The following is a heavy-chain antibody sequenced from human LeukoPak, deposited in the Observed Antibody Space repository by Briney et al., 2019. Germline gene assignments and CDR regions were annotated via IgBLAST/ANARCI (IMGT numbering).Heavy chain of an antibody. J-gene: IGHJ4*02. Sequence: SETLSLTCTVSGGSVSSDMYYWSWIRQPPGKRLEWIGYIYHSGSTDYSPSLKSRATIAVDTSRNQFSLKLTSVTAADTAIYYCAGQLSGYGYWGQGTLVTVSS. CDR3: AGQLSGYGY. D-gene: IGHD2-15*01. CDR1: GGSVSSDMYY. CDR2: IYHSGST. V-gene: IGHV4-61*01.